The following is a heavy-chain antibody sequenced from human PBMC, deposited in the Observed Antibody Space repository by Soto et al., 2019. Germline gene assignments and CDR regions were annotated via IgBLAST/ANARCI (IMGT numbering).Heavy chain of an antibody. CDR1: GYSFTSYW. CDR2: IYPGDSDT. CDR3: ARGSPWCSGGSCYGICWFDP. J-gene: IGHJ5*02. V-gene: IGHV5-51*03. D-gene: IGHD2-15*01. Sequence: EVQLVQSGAEVKKPGESLKISCKGSGYSFTSYWIGWVRQMPGKGLEWMGIIYPGDSDTRYSSSFQGQVTISADKSISTAYLQWSSLKASDTAMYYCARGSPWCSGGSCYGICWFDPWGQGTLVTVSS.